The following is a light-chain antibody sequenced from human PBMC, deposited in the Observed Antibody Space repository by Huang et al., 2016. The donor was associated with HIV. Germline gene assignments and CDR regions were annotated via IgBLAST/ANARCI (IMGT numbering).Light chain of an antibody. J-gene: IGKJ1*01. CDR2: AAS. CDR3: QKYDSAPRT. V-gene: IGKV1-27*01. CDR1: RDISTF. Sequence: MTQSPPSLSASIGDRVTLTCRASRDISTFLAWYQQKPGKPPRLLIYAASILHSGVPSRFSSGGSGTNFTLTVSSLQPEDVANYYCQKYDSAPRTFGQGTKLEL.